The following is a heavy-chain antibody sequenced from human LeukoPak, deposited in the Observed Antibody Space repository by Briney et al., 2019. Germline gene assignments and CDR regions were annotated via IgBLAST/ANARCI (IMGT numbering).Heavy chain of an antibody. J-gene: IGHJ6*03. CDR3: ARDKGGNYYYYMDV. V-gene: IGHV3-30*04. Sequence: PGRSLRLSCAASGFTFSSYAMHWVRQAPGKGLEWVAVIPYDGSNKYYADSVKGRFTISRDNSKNTLYLQMNSLRAEDTAVYYCARDKGGNYYYYMDVWGKGTTVTVSS. CDR2: IPYDGSNK. D-gene: IGHD1-26*01. CDR1: GFTFSSYA.